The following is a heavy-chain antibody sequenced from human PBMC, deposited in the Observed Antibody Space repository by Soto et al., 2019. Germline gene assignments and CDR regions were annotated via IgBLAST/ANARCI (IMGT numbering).Heavy chain of an antibody. V-gene: IGHV4-59*01. CDR2: VYYTGST. CDR1: NGSISSDY. D-gene: IGHD1-26*01. CDR3: ARVYSGNFGD. Sequence: QVQLQESGPGLVKPSETLSLTCSGSNGSISSDYLSWIRQSPGKGLQWIGYVYYTGSTSYNPSFKSRLTLAVDTAKKHFSLKLSSVTSADTAMYYCARVYSGNFGDWGRGPLGTVS. J-gene: IGHJ4*02.